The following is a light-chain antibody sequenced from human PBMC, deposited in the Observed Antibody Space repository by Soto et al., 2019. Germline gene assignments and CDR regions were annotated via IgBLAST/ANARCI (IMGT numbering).Light chain of an antibody. CDR3: QHYGSPHPVYT. J-gene: IGKJ2*01. V-gene: IGKV3-20*01. CDR2: GAS. CDR1: QSVYTNY. Sequence: EIVLTQSPGTLSLSPGERATLSCRASQSVYTNYLAWYQLKPGQAPRLLIYGASRRATGIRDRFSGSGSGTYFTSTISTMETEDFAVYNCQHYGSPHPVYTFCQGTKLEIK.